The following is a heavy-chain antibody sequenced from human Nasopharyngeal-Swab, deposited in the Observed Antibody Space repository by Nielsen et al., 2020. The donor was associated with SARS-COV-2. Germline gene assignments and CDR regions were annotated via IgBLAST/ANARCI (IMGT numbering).Heavy chain of an antibody. CDR2: ISGSFSTI. V-gene: IGHV3-11*01. D-gene: IGHD2-21*01. J-gene: IGHJ6*02. CDR3: AKAPYLRGLDV. CDR1: GFTFSDYY. Sequence: GESLKISCAASGFTFSDYYMSWIRQAPGKGLEWVSYISGSFSTIYYADSVKDRFTISRDNSKNTLYMQTNSLRVEDTAVYYCAKAPYLRGLDVWGQGTTVTVSS.